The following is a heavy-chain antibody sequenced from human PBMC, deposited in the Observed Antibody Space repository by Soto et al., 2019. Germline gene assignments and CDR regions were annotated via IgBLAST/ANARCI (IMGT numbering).Heavy chain of an antibody. V-gene: IGHV1-69*01. CDR3: AGGRDSGSSGYYYGLDV. CDR2: YIPMFGTA. Sequence: QVQLVQSGAEVKKPGSSVKVSCKASGGTFSSYVISWVRQAPGQGLEWMGGYIPMFGTAKYIQKFQGRVTITADESTSTASMELSSLRSDDTAVYYCAGGRDSGSSGYYYGLDVWGQGTTVTVSS. CDR1: GGTFSSYV. D-gene: IGHD5-12*01. J-gene: IGHJ6*02.